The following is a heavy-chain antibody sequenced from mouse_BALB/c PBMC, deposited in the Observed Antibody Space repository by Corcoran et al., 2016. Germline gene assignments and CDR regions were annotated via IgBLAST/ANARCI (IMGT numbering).Heavy chain of an antibody. CDR2: INTYTGEP. J-gene: IGHJ4*01. V-gene: IGHV9-1*02. Sequence: QIQLVQSGPELKKPGETVKISCQASGYTLTNYGMNWVKQAPGKGLKWMGWINTYTGEPTYVDDFKGRFAFSLETSASTAYLQINNLKNEDMATYFCAREPYSMDYWGQGTSVTVSS. CDR3: AREPYSMDY. CDR1: GYTLTNYG.